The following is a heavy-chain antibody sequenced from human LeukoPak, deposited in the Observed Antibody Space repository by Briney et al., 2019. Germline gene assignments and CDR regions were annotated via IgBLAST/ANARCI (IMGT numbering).Heavy chain of an antibody. V-gene: IGHV3-11*04. D-gene: IGHD1-26*01. J-gene: IGHJ4*02. Sequence: GGSLRLSCAASGFTFSDYYMNWIRKAPGKGLEWVSYISSSGSTIYYADSVKGRFTISRDNAKKSLYLQMNSLRAEDTAVYYCARDGYYEYQGADYWGQGTLVTVSS. CDR3: ARDGYYEYQGADY. CDR1: GFTFSDYY. CDR2: ISSSGSTI.